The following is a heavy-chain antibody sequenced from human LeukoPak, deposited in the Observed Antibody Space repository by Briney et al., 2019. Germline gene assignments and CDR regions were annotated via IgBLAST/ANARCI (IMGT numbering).Heavy chain of an antibody. CDR2: INHSGST. CDR1: GGSFSGYY. Sequence: SETLSLTCAVYGGSFSGYYWSWIRQPPRKGLEWIGEINHSGSTNYNPSLKSRVTISVDPSKNQFPLKLSSVTAAVTAVYYCARLHTGIAAAGTRDGWFDPWGQGTLVTVSS. D-gene: IGHD6-13*01. J-gene: IGHJ5*02. CDR3: ARLHTGIAAAGTRDGWFDP. V-gene: IGHV4-34*01.